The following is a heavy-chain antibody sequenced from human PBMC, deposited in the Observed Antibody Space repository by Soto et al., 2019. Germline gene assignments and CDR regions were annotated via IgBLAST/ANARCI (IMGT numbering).Heavy chain of an antibody. CDR3: ARDVYPNSNPSWFDP. V-gene: IGHV3-30*04. J-gene: IGHJ5*02. CDR1: GFSFRNSA. D-gene: IGHD4-4*01. CDR2: ISFDGYNK. Sequence: GGSLRLSCAASGFSFRNSAMHWVRQAPGKRLEWVAMISFDGYNKYYADSVRGRFTISRDNPKNTLYLQMNSLRAEDTAVYFCARDVYPNSNPSWFDPWGQGTPVTVSS.